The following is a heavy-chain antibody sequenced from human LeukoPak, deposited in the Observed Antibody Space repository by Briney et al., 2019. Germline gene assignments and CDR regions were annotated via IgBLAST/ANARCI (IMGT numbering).Heavy chain of an antibody. J-gene: IGHJ6*03. CDR1: GGTFSSYA. CDR2: IYPGDSDT. V-gene: IGHV5-51*01. D-gene: IGHD3-16*01. CDR3: AVGGYYYMDV. Sequence: ASVKVSCKASGGTFSSYAISWVRQAPGQGLEWMGIIYPGDSDTRYSPSFQGQVTISADKSISTAYLQWSSLKASDTAMYYCAVGGYYYMDVWGKGTTVTVSS.